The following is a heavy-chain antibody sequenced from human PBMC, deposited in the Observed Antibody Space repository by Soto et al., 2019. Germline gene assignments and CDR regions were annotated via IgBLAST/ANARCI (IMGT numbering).Heavy chain of an antibody. J-gene: IGHJ4*02. V-gene: IGHV4-34*01. CDR2: VNHGGST. Sequence: QVQLHQGSAALLKPAETLTLTCAVSGGSFSGFFWGWIRQPPGKGVEWIGEVNHGGSTNYNPSLKSRVTIASDTSKYHFSLTLRSVTAADTAVYYCARAAVAAGGPFDKWGQGALVTVSS. CDR1: GGSFSGFF. CDR3: ARAAVAAGGPFDK. D-gene: IGHD2-15*01.